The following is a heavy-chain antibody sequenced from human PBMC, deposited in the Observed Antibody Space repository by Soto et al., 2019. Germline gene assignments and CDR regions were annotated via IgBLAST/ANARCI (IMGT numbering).Heavy chain of an antibody. CDR1: GGSISSSSYY. D-gene: IGHD3-22*01. J-gene: IGHJ4*02. V-gene: IGHV4-31*03. CDR2: IYYSGST. Sequence: PSETLSLTCTVSGGSISSSSYYWGWIRQPPGKGLEWIGYIYYSGSTYYNPSLKSRVTISVDTSKNQFSLKLSSVTAADTAVYYCAGSIENFDYWGQGTLVTVS. CDR3: AGSIENFDY.